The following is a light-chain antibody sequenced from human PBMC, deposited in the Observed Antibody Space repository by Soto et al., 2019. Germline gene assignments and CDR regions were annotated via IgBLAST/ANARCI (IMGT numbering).Light chain of an antibody. Sequence: QSALTQPASVSGSPGQSVTISCTGASSDVGAYEHVSWYQQHPGRAPKLILYDVNNRPSGVSNHFSGSKSGNTASLVISGLQANDEAYYYCSSYSTTNILVFGSGTKFTVL. V-gene: IGLV2-14*03. CDR3: SSYSTTNILV. J-gene: IGLJ1*01. CDR2: DVN. CDR1: SSDVGAYEH.